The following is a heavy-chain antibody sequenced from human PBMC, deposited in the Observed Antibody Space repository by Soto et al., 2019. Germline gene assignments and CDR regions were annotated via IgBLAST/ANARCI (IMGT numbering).Heavy chain of an antibody. CDR2: ISSSSSYI. CDR1: GFTFSSYS. D-gene: IGHD3-22*01. V-gene: IGHV3-21*01. Sequence: GGSLRLSCAASGFTFSSYSLNWVRQAPGKGLEWVSSISSSSSYIYYADSVKGRFTISRDNAKNSLYLQMNSLRAEDTAVYYCARGGDYDSSAGWWYGMDVWGQGTTVTVSS. CDR3: ARGGDYDSSAGWWYGMDV. J-gene: IGHJ6*02.